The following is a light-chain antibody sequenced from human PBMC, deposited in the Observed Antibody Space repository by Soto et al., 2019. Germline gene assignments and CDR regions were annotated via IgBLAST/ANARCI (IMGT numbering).Light chain of an antibody. CDR3: SSYTSSSTVV. Sequence: QSALTQPASVSVSPGQSITISCTGTSSDVVGYNYVSWYQQHPGKAPKLMIYDVSNRPSGVSNRFSGSKSGNTASLTISGLQAEDEADYYCSSYTSSSTVVFCGGTKLTVL. CDR2: DVS. J-gene: IGLJ2*01. CDR1: SSDVVGYNY. V-gene: IGLV2-14*01.